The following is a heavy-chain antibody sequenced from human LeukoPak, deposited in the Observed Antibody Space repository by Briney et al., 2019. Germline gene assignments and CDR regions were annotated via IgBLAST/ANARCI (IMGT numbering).Heavy chain of an antibody. CDR3: SKSYSTGWYFGNGMDV. V-gene: IGHV3-23*01. D-gene: IGHD6-19*01. CDR2: LSGSGVSS. J-gene: IGHJ6*02. CDR1: GFTFSNFA. Sequence: GGSLRLSCGASGFTFSNFAMSWVRQAPGKGLEWVSTLSGSGVSSYYADSVKGRFTISRDNSKNTLSQQLNSLRAEDAAVYYCSKSYSTGWYFGNGMDVWGQGTTVIVSS.